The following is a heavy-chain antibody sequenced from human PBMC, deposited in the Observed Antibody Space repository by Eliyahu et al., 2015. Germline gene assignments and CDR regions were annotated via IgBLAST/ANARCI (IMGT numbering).Heavy chain of an antibody. D-gene: IGHD5-18*01. CDR3: AHRKESGYSYDTYYFDY. Sequence: QITLKESGPTLVKPTQTLTXTCTFSGFSLXTXGVGVGWIRQPPGKALEWLALIYWNDDKRYSPSLKSRLTITKDTSKNQVVLTMTNMDPVDTATYYCAHRKESGYSYDTYYFDYWGQGTLVTVSS. CDR2: IYWNDDK. V-gene: IGHV2-5*01. J-gene: IGHJ4*02. CDR1: GFSLXTXGVG.